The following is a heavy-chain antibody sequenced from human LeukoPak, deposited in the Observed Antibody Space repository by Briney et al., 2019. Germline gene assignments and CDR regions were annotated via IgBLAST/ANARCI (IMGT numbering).Heavy chain of an antibody. CDR2: ISSSSSTI. CDR1: GFTFSSYS. V-gene: IGHV3-48*04. D-gene: IGHD1-14*01. J-gene: IGHJ4*02. CDR3: ARDRKTTYFDY. Sequence: PGGSLRLSCAASGFTFSSYSMNWVRQAPGKGLEWVSYISSSSSTIYYADSVKGRFTISRDNAKNSLYLQMNSLRAEDTAVYYCARDRKTTYFDYWGQGTLVTVSS.